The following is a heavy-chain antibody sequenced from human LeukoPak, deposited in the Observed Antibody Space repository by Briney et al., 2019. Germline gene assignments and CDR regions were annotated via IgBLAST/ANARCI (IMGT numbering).Heavy chain of an antibody. D-gene: IGHD3-10*01. CDR2: IYWNDDK. V-gene: IGHV2-5*01. J-gene: IGHJ5*02. Sequence: ESGPTLVKPTQTLTLTCTFSGFSLSTSGVGVGWIRQPPGKALEWLALIYWNDDKRYSPSLKSRLTITKDTSKNQVVLTMTNMDPVDTATYYCAHRRRSGSYWSRFDPWGQGTLVTVSS. CDR1: GFSLSTSGVG. CDR3: AHRRRSGSYWSRFDP.